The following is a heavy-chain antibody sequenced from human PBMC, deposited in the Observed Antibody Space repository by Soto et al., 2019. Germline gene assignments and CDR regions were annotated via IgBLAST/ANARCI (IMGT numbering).Heavy chain of an antibody. CDR2: ISSSGSTI. CDR3: AREATMIVVVRRGAFDX. Sequence: PGGSLRLSCAASGFTFSSYEMNWVRQAPGKGLEWVAYISSSGSTIYYADSVKGRFTISRDNAKNSLYLQMNSLRAEDTAVYYCAREATMIVVVRRGAFDXWGQGTMVTVS. V-gene: IGHV3-48*03. CDR1: GFTFSSYE. J-gene: IGHJ3*02. D-gene: IGHD3-22*01.